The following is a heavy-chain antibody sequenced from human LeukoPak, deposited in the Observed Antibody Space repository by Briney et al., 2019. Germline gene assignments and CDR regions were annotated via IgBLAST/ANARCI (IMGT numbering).Heavy chain of an antibody. Sequence: GGSLRLSCAASGFTFSSYGMHWVRQAPGKGLEWVAVISYDGSNKYYADSVKGRFTTSRDNAKNSLYLQMNSLRAEDTAVYYCAELGITMIGGVWGKGTTVTISS. V-gene: IGHV3-30*18. J-gene: IGHJ6*04. D-gene: IGHD3-10*02. CDR2: ISYDGSNK. CDR3: AELGITMIGGV. CDR1: GFTFSSYG.